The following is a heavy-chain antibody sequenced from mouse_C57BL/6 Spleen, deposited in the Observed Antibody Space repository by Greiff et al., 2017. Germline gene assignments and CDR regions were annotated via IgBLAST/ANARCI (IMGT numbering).Heavy chain of an antibody. CDR2: IYPRDGST. V-gene: IGHV1-78*01. J-gene: IGHJ4*01. CDR1: GYTFTDHT. Sequence: QVQLKESDAELVKPGASVKISCKVSGYTFTDHTIHWLKQRPEQGLAWIGYIYPRDGSTKYNEKFKGKATLTADKSSSTAYMQLNRLTSEDSAVYFCARRGGYGSSPYAMDYWGQGTSVTVSS. D-gene: IGHD1-1*01. CDR3: ARRGGYGSSPYAMDY.